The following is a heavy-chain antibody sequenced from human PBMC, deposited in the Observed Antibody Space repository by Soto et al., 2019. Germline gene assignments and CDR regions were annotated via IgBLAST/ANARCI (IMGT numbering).Heavy chain of an antibody. V-gene: IGHV1-18*04. Sequence: QVQLVQSGSELRKPGASVKVSCKASGYTFTSNSITWVRQAPGQGLEWMGWISTSSGNTKFAQKFQGRVTSTTDTSTSTAYMELTSLRSDDTAVYYCARGGGYAVDYWGQGTLVTLS. D-gene: IGHD5-12*01. J-gene: IGHJ4*02. CDR2: ISTSSGNT. CDR1: GYTFTSNS. CDR3: ARGGGYAVDY.